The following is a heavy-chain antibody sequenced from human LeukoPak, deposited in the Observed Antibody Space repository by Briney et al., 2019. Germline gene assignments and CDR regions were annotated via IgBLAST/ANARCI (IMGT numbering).Heavy chain of an antibody. V-gene: IGHV3-20*04. D-gene: IGHD3-22*01. Sequence: GGSLRLSCAASGFTFDDYGMSWVRQAPGKGMEWVSGINWNGGSTGYADSVKGRFTISRDNAKNSLYLQMNSLRAEDTALYYCARDVPSTMIVVVITYAFDIWGQGTMVTVSS. CDR1: GFTFDDYG. CDR3: ARDVPSTMIVVVITYAFDI. CDR2: INWNGGST. J-gene: IGHJ3*02.